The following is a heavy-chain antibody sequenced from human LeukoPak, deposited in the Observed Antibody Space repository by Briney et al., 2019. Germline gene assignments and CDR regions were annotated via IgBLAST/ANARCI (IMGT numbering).Heavy chain of an antibody. CDR1: GFTFKSYA. CDR2: ISSSGGTT. CDR3: ARGRCSGGDCSISRYFDY. J-gene: IGHJ4*02. D-gene: IGHD2-21*02. V-gene: IGHV3-64*01. Sequence: GGSLRLSCAASGFTFKSYAIHWVRQAPGKGLEYVSAISSSGGTTYYANSVKGRFTISRDNSKNTLSLQMGSLRAEDMAVYYCARGRCSGGDCSISRYFDYWGQGTLVIVSS.